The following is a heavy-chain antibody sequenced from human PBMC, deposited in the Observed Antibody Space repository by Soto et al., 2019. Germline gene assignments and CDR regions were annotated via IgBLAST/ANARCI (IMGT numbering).Heavy chain of an antibody. CDR3: ARGFIRQQLVLDYYYGMDV. Sequence: ASVKVSCKASGYTFTGYYMHWVRQAPGQGLEWMGWINPNSGGTNYAQKFQGWVTMTRDTSISTAYMELSRLRSDDTAVYYCARGFIRQQLVLDYYYGMDVWGQGTTVTVSS. J-gene: IGHJ6*02. D-gene: IGHD6-13*01. CDR2: INPNSGGT. V-gene: IGHV1-2*04. CDR1: GYTFTGYY.